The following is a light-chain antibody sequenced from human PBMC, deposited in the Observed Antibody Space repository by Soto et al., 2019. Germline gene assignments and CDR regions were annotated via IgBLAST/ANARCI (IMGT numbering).Light chain of an antibody. Sequence: QSALTQPASVSGSPGQSITISCTGTSSDVGGYNYVSWYQQHPGKAPKLMIYDVNNRPSGVSNRFSGSKSGNMASLTISGLQAEDEADYYCSSYIISSTHVVFGGGTKLTVL. CDR2: DVN. V-gene: IGLV2-14*03. CDR1: SSDVGGYNY. CDR3: SSYIISSTHVV. J-gene: IGLJ2*01.